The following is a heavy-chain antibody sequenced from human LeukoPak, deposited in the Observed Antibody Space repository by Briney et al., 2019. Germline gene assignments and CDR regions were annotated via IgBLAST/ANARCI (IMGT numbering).Heavy chain of an antibody. J-gene: IGHJ3*02. CDR2: IRQDSVYK. CDR1: GSTFSSYA. D-gene: IGHD1-14*01. CDR3: VREGRTTSGDDAFDI. Sequence: GGSLRLSCAASGSTFSSYAMSWVRQAPGKGLEWVANIRQDSVYKFFVDSVKGRFSISRDNDKNSLSLQMNSLRAEDTAMYYCVREGRTTSGDDAFDIWGQGTMVTVSS. V-gene: IGHV3-7*01.